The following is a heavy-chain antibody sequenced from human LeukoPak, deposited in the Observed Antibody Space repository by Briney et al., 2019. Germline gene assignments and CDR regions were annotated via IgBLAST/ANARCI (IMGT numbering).Heavy chain of an antibody. V-gene: IGHV1-8*01. Sequence: ASVKVSCKASGYTFTSYDINWVRQATGQGLEWMGWMNPNSGNTGYAQKFQGRVTMTRNTSISTAYMELSSLRSEDTAVYYCARGLIDCSSTSCYTNWFDPWGQGTLVNVSS. CDR3: ARGLIDCSSTSCYTNWFDP. CDR1: GYTFTSYD. J-gene: IGHJ5*02. D-gene: IGHD2-2*01. CDR2: MNPNSGNT.